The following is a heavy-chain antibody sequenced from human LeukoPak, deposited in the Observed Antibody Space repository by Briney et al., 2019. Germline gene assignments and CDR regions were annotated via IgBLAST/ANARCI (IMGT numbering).Heavy chain of an antibody. Sequence: GGSLRLSCAASGFNFGVHVMHWVRQAPGKGLVWVSRISHDGTITSYADSVKGRFTIARDNAKNTLYLQMNSLRAEDTAVHYCARDGNWEIFDYWGQGALVSVSS. CDR3: ARDGNWEIFDY. J-gene: IGHJ4*02. D-gene: IGHD7-27*01. V-gene: IGHV3-74*01. CDR1: GFNFGVHV. CDR2: ISHDGTIT.